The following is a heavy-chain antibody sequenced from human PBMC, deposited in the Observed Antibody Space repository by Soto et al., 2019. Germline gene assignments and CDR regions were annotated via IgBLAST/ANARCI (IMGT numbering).Heavy chain of an antibody. CDR3: ARAPGWYALDY. D-gene: IGHD6-19*01. CDR1: GYTFTTYA. V-gene: IGHV1-3*01. Sequence: QVQLVQSGAEVKKPGASVKVSCKASGYTFTTYAMHWVRQAPGQRLEWMGWINAGNGNTKYSQKFQGRVTMTRDTAASTAYMELSSLRSDDTAVYYCARAPGWYALDYWGQGTLVTVSS. J-gene: IGHJ4*02. CDR2: INAGNGNT.